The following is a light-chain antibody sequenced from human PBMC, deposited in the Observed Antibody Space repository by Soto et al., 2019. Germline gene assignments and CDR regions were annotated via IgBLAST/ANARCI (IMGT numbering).Light chain of an antibody. Sequence: QSVLTQPPSASGSPGQSVTISCTETSSDVGAYNYVSWYQQHPGKAPRLMIYEVSKRPSGVPDRFSGSKSGNTASLTVSGLQAEDEADYYCSSYAGRGVFGGGTKLTVL. V-gene: IGLV2-8*01. J-gene: IGLJ2*01. CDR3: SSYAGRGV. CDR2: EVS. CDR1: SSDVGAYNY.